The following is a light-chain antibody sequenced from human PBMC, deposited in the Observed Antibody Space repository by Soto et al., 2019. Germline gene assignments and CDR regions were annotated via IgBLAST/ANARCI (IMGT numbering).Light chain of an antibody. V-gene: IGKV3-15*01. CDR2: GAS. J-gene: IGKJ2*01. CDR1: QSVSSN. Sequence: EIVMTQSPATLSVSPGERATLSCRASQSVSSNLAWYQQKPGQPPRRLIYGASTRATGLPARFSGSGSGTEFTLTISSLQSGDFAVYSCQQYNDWPYTFGQGTKLEIK. CDR3: QQYNDWPYT.